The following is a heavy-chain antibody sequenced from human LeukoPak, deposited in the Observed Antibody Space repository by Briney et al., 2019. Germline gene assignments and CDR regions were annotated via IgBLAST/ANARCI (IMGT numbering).Heavy chain of an antibody. D-gene: IGHD4-23*01. CDR2: IYHSGST. CDR3: ARGGIGTVVTPRSIDY. Sequence: PSETLSLTCAVYGGSFSGHSWSWIRQAPGKGLEWIGSIYHSGSTYYNPSLKSRVTISVDTSKNQFSLKLSSVTAADTAVYYCARGGIGTVVTPRSIDYWGQGTLVTVSS. V-gene: IGHV4-34*01. J-gene: IGHJ4*02. CDR1: GGSFSGHS.